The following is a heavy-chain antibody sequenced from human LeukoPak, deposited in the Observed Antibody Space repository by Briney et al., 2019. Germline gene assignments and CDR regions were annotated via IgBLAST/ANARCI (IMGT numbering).Heavy chain of an antibody. V-gene: IGHV3-48*03. CDR1: GFSFSSYE. D-gene: IGHD1-20*01. CDR3: VRLLAYNSGGEAFDH. CDR2: ISSSGSTR. J-gene: IGHJ4*02. Sequence: GGSLRLSCAASGFSFSSYEMNWVRQAPGKGLEWVSYISSSGSTRYYADSVKGRFTISRDNAKNSLYLQMNSLRAEDTAVYYCVRLLAYNSGGEAFDHWGQGTLVTVSS.